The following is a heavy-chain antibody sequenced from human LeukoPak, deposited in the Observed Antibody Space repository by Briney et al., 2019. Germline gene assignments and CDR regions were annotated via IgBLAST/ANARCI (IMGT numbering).Heavy chain of an antibody. J-gene: IGHJ4*02. V-gene: IGHV3-48*03. Sequence: GGSLRLSCVVSRFPFSIYEMNWVRQAPGKGLEWVSNIHSSGTVKYYSDSVKGRFSISRDNAKSSLYLQMNSLIVEETAVYYCALLTVASDFDYWGQGALVTVSS. D-gene: IGHD5-12*01. CDR1: RFPFSIYE. CDR2: IHSSGTVK. CDR3: ALLTVASDFDY.